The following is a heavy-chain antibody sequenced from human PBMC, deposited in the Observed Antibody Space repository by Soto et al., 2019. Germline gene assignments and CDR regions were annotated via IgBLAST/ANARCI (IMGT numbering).Heavy chain of an antibody. D-gene: IGHD5-12*01. CDR1: DYTFTSYG. Sequence: QVQLVQSGAEVKKPGASVKVSCKASDYTFTSYGISWVRQAPGPGLEWMGWISAYNGNTNYAQQLQGRGTTTTDTATSTAYMELRSLRADDTAVDYCARGGDGYNEEGADYWGQGTLVTVSS. CDR3: ARGGDGYNEEGADY. V-gene: IGHV1-18*01. CDR2: ISAYNGNT. J-gene: IGHJ4*02.